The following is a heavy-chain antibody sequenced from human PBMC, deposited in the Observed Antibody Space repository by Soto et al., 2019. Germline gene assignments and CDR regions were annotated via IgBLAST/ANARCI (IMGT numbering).Heavy chain of an antibody. J-gene: IGHJ4*02. V-gene: IGHV1-69*06. CDR3: ARAFSSGWGGDFVY. CDR2: IIPLFGTP. Sequence: HVQLVPSGAEVKQPGSSVKVSCKAFGGTFSSYALSWVRQAHGQGLEWMGGIIPLFGTPNYAKNFPGRVTITEDKSPTTAYMELARLSSDYTAVYYCARAFSSGWGGDFVYWDQGTLVIVSS. D-gene: IGHD6-19*01. CDR1: GGTFSSYA.